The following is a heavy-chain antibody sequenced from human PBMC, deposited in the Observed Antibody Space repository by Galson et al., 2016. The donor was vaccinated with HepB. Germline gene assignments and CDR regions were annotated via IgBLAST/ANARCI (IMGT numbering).Heavy chain of an antibody. CDR3: AKEGPMVASDPRDYCCYQYMDV. D-gene: IGHD4/OR15-4a*01. V-gene: IGHV3-23*01. CDR1: GFTFDSFA. Sequence: SLRLSCAASGFTFDSFAMTWVRQAPGKGLEWVSSISATGGHTDYADAAKGRFIISRDNAKNTVSLQMNSPRVEDTAIYFCAKEGPMVASDPRDYCCYQYMDVWGKGTTVTVSS. J-gene: IGHJ6*03. CDR2: ISATGGHT.